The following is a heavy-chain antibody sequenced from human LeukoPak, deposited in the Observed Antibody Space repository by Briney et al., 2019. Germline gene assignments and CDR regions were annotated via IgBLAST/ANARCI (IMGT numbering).Heavy chain of an antibody. CDR2: IIPIFGTA. D-gene: IGHD2-2*01. Sequence: SVKVSCKASGGTFSSYAISWVRQAPGQGLEWMGGIIPIFGTANYAQKFQGRVTITADESTSTAYMELSSLRSEDTVVYYCAREEIRCSSTSCYCWGQGTLVTVSS. V-gene: IGHV1-69*13. CDR1: GGTFSSYA. CDR3: AREEIRCSSTSCYC. J-gene: IGHJ4*02.